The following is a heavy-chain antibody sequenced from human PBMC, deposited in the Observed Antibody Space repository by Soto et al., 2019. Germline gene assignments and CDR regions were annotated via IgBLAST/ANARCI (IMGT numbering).Heavy chain of an antibody. CDR2: ISYDGSNK. CDR3: ARDVMIVVAITGFDI. Sequence: QVQLVESGGGVVQPGRSLRLSCAASGFTFSSYAMHWVRQAPGKGLEWVAVISYDGSNKYYADSVKGRFTISRDNSKKTLDLLRNSMRAAETAVYYCARDVMIVVAITGFDIWGQGTMVTVSS. CDR1: GFTFSSYA. V-gene: IGHV3-30-3*01. D-gene: IGHD3-22*01. J-gene: IGHJ3*02.